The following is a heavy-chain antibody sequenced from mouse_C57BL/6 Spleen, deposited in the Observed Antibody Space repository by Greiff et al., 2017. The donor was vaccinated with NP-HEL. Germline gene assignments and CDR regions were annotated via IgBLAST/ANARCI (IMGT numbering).Heavy chain of an antibody. J-gene: IGHJ4*01. CDR3: ATGEGNYYAMCG. D-gene: IGHD2-1*01. V-gene: IGHV1-9*01. CDR2: ILPGSGST. CDR1: GYTFTGYW. Sequence: QVQLQQSGAELMKPGASVKLSCKATGYTFTGYWIEWVKQRPGHGLAWIGEILPGSGSTNYNEKFKGKATFTADPSSNTAYMQLSSLTTEDAAIYYCATGEGNYYAMCGWGKGASVSVAT.